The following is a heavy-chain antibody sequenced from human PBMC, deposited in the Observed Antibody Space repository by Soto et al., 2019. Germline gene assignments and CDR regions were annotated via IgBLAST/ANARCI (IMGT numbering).Heavy chain of an antibody. CDR1: GFTVSSNY. V-gene: IGHV3-53*02. CDR3: AIEGNYTSVDY. Sequence: EVQLVETGGGLIQPGGSLRLSWAASGFTVSSNYMSWVRQAPGKGLEWISVLYSGGGTYYSDSVKGRFTTSRDNSKKTLYLQMNSPRAEYTAVYYRAIEGNYTSVDYWGPGTLVTVSS. J-gene: IGHJ4*02. CDR2: LYSGGGT. D-gene: IGHD3-10*01.